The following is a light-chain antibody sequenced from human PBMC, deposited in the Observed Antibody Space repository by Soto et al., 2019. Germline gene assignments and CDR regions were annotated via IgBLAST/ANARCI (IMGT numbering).Light chain of an antibody. J-gene: IGKJ3*01. CDR3: QQYGSSPLT. CDR2: GAS. CDR1: QSVSSSY. Sequence: EIVLTQSPATLSSFPGERATLSCRASQSVSSSYLAWYQQKPGQAPRLLIYGASSRATGIPDRFSGSGSGTDFTLTISRLEPEDFAVYYCQQYGSSPLTFGPGTKVDIK. V-gene: IGKV3-20*01.